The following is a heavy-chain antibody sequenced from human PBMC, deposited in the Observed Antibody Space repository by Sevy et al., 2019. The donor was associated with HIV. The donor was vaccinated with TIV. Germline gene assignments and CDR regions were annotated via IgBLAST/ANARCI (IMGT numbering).Heavy chain of an antibody. Sequence: ASVKVSCKASGYTFTSYYMHWVRQAPGQGLEWMGIINPSGGSTSYAQKFQGRVTMTRDTSMSTVYMELSSLRSEDTAVYYCARERVVVVPAAIYYGMDVWGQGTTVTVSS. CDR2: INPSGGST. CDR1: GYTFTSYY. J-gene: IGHJ6*02. CDR3: ARERVVVVPAAIYYGMDV. V-gene: IGHV1-46*01. D-gene: IGHD2-2*01.